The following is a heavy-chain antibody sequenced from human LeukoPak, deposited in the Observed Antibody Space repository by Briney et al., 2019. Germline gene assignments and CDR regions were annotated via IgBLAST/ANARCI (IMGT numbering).Heavy chain of an antibody. D-gene: IGHD1-26*01. CDR1: GFTFSSYS. CDR2: ISSSSSTI. CDR3: ARDRATSGKYAYYFDY. Sequence: GGSLRLSCAASGFTFSSYSMNWVRQAPGKGLEWVSYISSSSSTIYYADSVKGRFSISRDNAKNSLYLQMNSLSAEDTAVYYCARDRATSGKYAYYFDYWGRGTLVTVSS. V-gene: IGHV3-48*01. J-gene: IGHJ4*02.